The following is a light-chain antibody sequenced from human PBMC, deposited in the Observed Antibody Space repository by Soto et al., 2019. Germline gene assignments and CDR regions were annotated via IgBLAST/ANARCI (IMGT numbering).Light chain of an antibody. CDR2: DAS. Sequence: DIQITQSPSTLSASVGDRVTITCRASQSISSWLAWYQQKPGKAPKLLIYDASGLESGVPSRFSGSGSGTEFTLTISSLQPDDFAVYYCQQYGSSPPWTFGQGTKVDIK. CDR3: QQYGSSPPWT. CDR1: QSISSW. J-gene: IGKJ1*01. V-gene: IGKV1-5*01.